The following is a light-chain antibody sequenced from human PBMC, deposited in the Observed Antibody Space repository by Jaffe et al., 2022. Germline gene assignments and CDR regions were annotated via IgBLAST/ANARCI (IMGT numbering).Light chain of an antibody. CDR3: QQTFATPRT. Sequence: ILLTQSPPSLSTNVGGRVTITCRASQNINTNLNWYQQKTGKAPKLLIYGASTLQSGVPSRFSGSGSGTDFTLTISSLQPEDFATYSCQQTFATPRTFGQGTKVEVK. CDR1: QNINTN. V-gene: IGKV1-39*01. CDR2: GAS. J-gene: IGKJ1*01.